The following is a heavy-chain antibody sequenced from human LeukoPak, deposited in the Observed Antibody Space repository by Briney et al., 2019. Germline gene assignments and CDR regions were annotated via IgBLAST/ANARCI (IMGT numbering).Heavy chain of an antibody. J-gene: IGHJ3*02. CDR2: ISSSSSTI. CDR1: GFTFSRQT. Sequence: TGGSLRLSCAASGFTFSRQTMSWVRQAPGKGLEWLSYISSSSSTIYYADSVRGRFTISRDNAKNSLYLQMNSLRAEDTAVYYCARGVTGHAFDIWGQGTMVTVSS. CDR3: ARGVTGHAFDI. V-gene: IGHV3-48*04. D-gene: IGHD2-21*02.